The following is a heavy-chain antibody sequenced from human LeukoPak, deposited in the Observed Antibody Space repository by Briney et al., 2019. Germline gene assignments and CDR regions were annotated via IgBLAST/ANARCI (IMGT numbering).Heavy chain of an antibody. CDR2: IYHSGST. CDR3: ARRTYGSGSYYYYYMDV. V-gene: IGHV4-38-2*01. J-gene: IGHJ6*03. D-gene: IGHD3-10*01. CDR1: GYSISSGYY. Sequence: SETLSLTCAVSGYSISSGYYWGWIRQPPGKGLEWIGSIYHSGSTYYNPSLKSRVTISVDTSKNQFSLKLSSVTAADTAVYYCARRTYGSGSYYYYYMDVWGKGTTVTVSS.